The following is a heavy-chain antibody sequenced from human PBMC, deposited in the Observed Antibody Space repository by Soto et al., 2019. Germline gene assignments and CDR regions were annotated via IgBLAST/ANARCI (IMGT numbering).Heavy chain of an antibody. CDR2: IYYSGST. Sequence: SETLSLTCTVSGGSISSSSYYWGWIRQPPGKGLEWIGSIYYSGSTYYNPSLKSRVTISVDTSKNQFSLKLSSVTAADTAVYYCARGYSGYDYYFDYWGQGTLVTVSS. V-gene: IGHV4-39*01. CDR1: GGSISSSSYY. CDR3: ARGYSGYDYYFDY. D-gene: IGHD5-12*01. J-gene: IGHJ4*02.